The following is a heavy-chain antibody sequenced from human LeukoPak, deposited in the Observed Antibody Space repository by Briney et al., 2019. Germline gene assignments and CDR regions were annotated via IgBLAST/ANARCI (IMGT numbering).Heavy chain of an antibody. CDR3: ARDSLSGSYSTSFDY. Sequence: PSETLSLTCTVSGGSISSSSYYWGWIRQPPGKGLEWIGSIYYSGSTYYNPSFKSRVTISVDTSKNQFSLKLSSVTAADTAVYYCARDSLSGSYSTSFDYWGQGTLVTVSS. CDR2: IYYSGST. J-gene: IGHJ4*02. CDR1: GGSISSSSYY. V-gene: IGHV4-39*01. D-gene: IGHD1-26*01.